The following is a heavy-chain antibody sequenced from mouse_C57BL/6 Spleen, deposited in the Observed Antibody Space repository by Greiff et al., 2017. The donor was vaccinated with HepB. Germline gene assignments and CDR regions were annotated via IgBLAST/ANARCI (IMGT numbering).Heavy chain of an antibody. CDR3: ARREYYYAMDY. CDR2: IYPGSGST. V-gene: IGHV1-55*01. CDR1: GYAFSSYW. Sequence: QVQLQQSGPELVKPGASVKISCKASGYAFSSYWITWVKQRPGQGLEWIGDIYPGSGSTNYNEKFKSKATLTVDTSSSTAYMQLSSLTSEDSAVYYCARREYYYAMDYWGQGTSVTVSS. J-gene: IGHJ4*01.